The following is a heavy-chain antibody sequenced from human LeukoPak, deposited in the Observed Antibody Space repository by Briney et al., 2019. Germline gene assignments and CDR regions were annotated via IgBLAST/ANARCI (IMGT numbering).Heavy chain of an antibody. D-gene: IGHD6-6*01. CDR1: GYTFISYA. J-gene: IGHJ6*03. V-gene: IGHV1-3*01. CDR3: ARATIAARSGYYYYYMDV. Sequence: ASVKVSCKSSGYTFISYAMHWVRQAPGQRLEWMGWMNAGNGNTKYSQKFQGRVTMTTDTSTSTAYMELRSLRSDDTAVYYCARATIAARSGYYYYYMDVWGKGTTVTVSS. CDR2: MNAGNGNT.